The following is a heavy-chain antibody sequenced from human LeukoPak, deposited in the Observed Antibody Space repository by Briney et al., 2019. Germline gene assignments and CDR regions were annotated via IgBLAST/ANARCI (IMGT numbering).Heavy chain of an antibody. CDR3: ARDGSVWAFDY. D-gene: IGHD2-8*01. V-gene: IGHV3-48*03. CDR2: ISSSGSTI. J-gene: IGHJ4*02. CDR1: GFTFSSYE. Sequence: GGSLRLSCAASGFTFSSYEMNWVRQAPGKGLEWVSYISSSGSTIYYADSVKGRFTISRDNAKNSLYLQMNSLRAEDTAVYYCARDGSVWAFDYWGQGTLVTVSS.